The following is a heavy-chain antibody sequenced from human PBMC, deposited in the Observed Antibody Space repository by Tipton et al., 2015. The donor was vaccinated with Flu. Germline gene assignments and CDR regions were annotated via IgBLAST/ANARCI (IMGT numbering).Heavy chain of an antibody. CDR3: ARCRSGYCDWFDP. J-gene: IGHJ5*02. D-gene: IGHD3-22*01. Sequence: TLSLTCTVSGDSISSSAYVWGWVRQPPGKGLQWIAIIYYDGSTYYNPSLRSRVTISQETSKNQFSLYVNSVSAADTAVYYCARCRSGYCDWFDPWGQGTLVTVSS. CDR1: GDSISSSAYV. CDR2: IYYDGST. V-gene: IGHV4-39*07.